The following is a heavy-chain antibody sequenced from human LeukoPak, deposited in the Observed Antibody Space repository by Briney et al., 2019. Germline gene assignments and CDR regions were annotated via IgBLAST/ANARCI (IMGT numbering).Heavy chain of an antibody. Sequence: SQTLSLTCTVSDGSISSGGYYRSWIRQHPGKGLEWIGYIYYSGSTYFNPSLKSRPTISVDTSKNQFSLKLSSVTAADTAVYYCASTNGYEGRYFQHWGQGSLVTVSS. CDR2: IYYSGST. J-gene: IGHJ1*01. CDR3: ASTNGYEGRYFQH. CDR1: DGSISSGGYY. D-gene: IGHD5-18*01. V-gene: IGHV4-31*03.